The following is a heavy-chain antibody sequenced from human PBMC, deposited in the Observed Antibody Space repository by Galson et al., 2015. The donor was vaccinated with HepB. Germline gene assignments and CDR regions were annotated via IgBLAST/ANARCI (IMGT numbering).Heavy chain of an antibody. CDR1: GGTFSSYA. D-gene: IGHD4-17*01. Sequence: SVKVSCKASGGTFSSYAISWVRQAPGQGLEWMGGIIPIFGTANYAQKFQGRVTITADKSTSTAYMELSSLRSEDTAVYYCARGGDYEVNYYYGMDVWGQGTTVTVSS. CDR2: IIPIFGTA. J-gene: IGHJ6*02. V-gene: IGHV1-69*06. CDR3: ARGGDYEVNYYYGMDV.